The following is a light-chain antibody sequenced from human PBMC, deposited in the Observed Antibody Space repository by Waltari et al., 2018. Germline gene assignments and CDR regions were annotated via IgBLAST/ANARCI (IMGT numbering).Light chain of an antibody. J-gene: IGKJ2*03. CDR2: DVF. V-gene: IGKV3-11*01. CDR1: QSVGHY. Sequence: EIVLTQSPATLSLSPGDRATLSCRAGQSVGHYLAWYQHKPGQAPRLLIYDVFKRATGIPARFSGGGSETDFTLTVSSLEPEDFAVYYCQQRSNWPPLFSFGQGTKLEIK. CDR3: QQRSNWPPLFS.